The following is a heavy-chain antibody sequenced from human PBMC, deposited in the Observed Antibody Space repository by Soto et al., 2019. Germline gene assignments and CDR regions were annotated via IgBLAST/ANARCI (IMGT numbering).Heavy chain of an antibody. J-gene: IGHJ4*02. CDR2: ISGSGGST. D-gene: IGHD4-17*01. CDR1: GFTFSSYA. CDR3: AKIPQIYGDYAVFGY. Sequence: EVQLLESGGGLVQPGGSLRLSCAASGFTFSSYAMSWVRQAPGKGLEWVSAISGSGGSTYYADSVKGRFTISRDNSKNPLYLQMNSLRAEDTAVYYCAKIPQIYGDYAVFGYWGQGTLVTVSS. V-gene: IGHV3-23*01.